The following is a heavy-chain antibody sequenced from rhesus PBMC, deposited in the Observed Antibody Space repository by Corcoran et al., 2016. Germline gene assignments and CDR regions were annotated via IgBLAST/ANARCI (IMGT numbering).Heavy chain of an antibody. CDR1: GGTISSGYCY. CDR2: IYRNSEGT. V-gene: IGHV4S12*01. D-gene: IGHD3-22*01. J-gene: IGHJ4*01. CDR3: ARLEWGFDY. Sequence: QVQLQESGPGVVKPSETLSLTCAVSGGTISSGYCYWSWVRQPPGKGLEGIGVIYRNSEGTNYNPALKSRVTISKETSKNQFSLKLSSMTATDTAGYYCARLEWGFDYWGQGVLVTVSS.